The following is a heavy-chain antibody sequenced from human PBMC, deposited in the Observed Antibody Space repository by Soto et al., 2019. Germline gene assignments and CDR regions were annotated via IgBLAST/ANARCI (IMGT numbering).Heavy chain of an antibody. D-gene: IGHD2-8*02. J-gene: IGHJ3*02. Sequence: PGGSLRLSGAASGFICSSYDMSWGRQAPGKGLEWVSTILVDGRTFYVDSVKGRFTISRDSSQNTVYLQMNSLTAADTALYYCAKATATGGGAFDICGQGTMVTVSS. CDR1: GFICSSYD. V-gene: IGHV3-23*01. CDR2: ILVDGRT. CDR3: AKATATGGGAFDI.